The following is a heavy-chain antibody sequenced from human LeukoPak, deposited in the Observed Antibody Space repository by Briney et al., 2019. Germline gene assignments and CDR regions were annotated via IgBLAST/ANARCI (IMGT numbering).Heavy chain of an antibody. J-gene: IGHJ4*02. V-gene: IGHV1-2*02. D-gene: IGHD3-16*01. CDR1: GYTFTGYY. CDR3: AKIMITFGEFDY. Sequence: ASVKVSCKASGYTFTGYYMHWVRQAPGQGLEWMGWINPNSGGTNYAQKFQGRVTMTRDTSISTAYMELSRLRSDDTAVYYCAKIMITFGEFDYWGQGTLVTVSS. CDR2: INPNSGGT.